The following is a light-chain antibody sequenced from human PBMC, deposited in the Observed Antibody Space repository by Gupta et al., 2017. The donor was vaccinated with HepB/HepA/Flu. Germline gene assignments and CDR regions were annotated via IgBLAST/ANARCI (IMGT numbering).Light chain of an antibody. CDR1: ALPKQY. J-gene: IGLJ3*02. CDR2: KDS. V-gene: IGLV3-25*03. CDR3: QSADSSWV. Sequence: SSELPQPPSLSVSPGQTARIPCSGDALPKQYAYWYQQKPGQAPVLVIYKDSERPSCIPERCSGSSSGTTVTLTISGVQAEDEAYYYCQSADSSWVFGGGTKLTVL.